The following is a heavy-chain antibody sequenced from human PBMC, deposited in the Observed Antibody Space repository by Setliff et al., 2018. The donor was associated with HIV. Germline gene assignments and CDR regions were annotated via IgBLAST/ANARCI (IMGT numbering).Heavy chain of an antibody. J-gene: IGHJ4*02. V-gene: IGHV4-38-2*01. Sequence: SETLSLTCDVSGFSISSRYYWGWIRQSPGKGLEWIGNIYHTGSSYYNPSLNDRATISLDTSKNQFSLKLNSVTAADTAVYYCARYRDYPYLLFDHWGQGALVTVSS. D-gene: IGHD4-17*01. CDR3: ARYRDYPYLLFDH. CDR2: IYHTGSS. CDR1: GFSISSRYY.